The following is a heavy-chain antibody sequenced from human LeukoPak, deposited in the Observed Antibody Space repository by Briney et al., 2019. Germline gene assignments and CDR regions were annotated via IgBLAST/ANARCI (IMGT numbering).Heavy chain of an antibody. CDR2: INRSGTYV. J-gene: IGHJ3*02. V-gene: IGHV3-21*01. D-gene: IGHD3-9*01. CDR1: GFTFSSYS. Sequence: GGSLRLSCAASGFTFSSYSMNWVRQAPGRGLEWVSSINRSGTYVYYADSVKGRSPIPRDNAKSSLSLQMNSLRAGDAAVYYCARASSKQLAGYLPDGFDICGQGTTVTVSS. CDR3: ARASSKQLAGYLPDGFDI.